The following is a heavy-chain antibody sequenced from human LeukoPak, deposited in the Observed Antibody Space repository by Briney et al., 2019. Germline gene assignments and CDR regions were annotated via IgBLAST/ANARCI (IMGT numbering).Heavy chain of an antibody. CDR1: GGSISSYY. CDR2: IYYSGST. Sequence: SETLSLTCTVSGGSISSYYWSWIRQPPGKGLEWIGYIYYSGSTNYNPSLKSRVTISVDTSKNQFSLKLSSVTAADTAVYYCARLRSPGSGAYYYYGVDVWGQGTTVTVSS. V-gene: IGHV4-59*08. J-gene: IGHJ6*02. D-gene: IGHD3-10*01. CDR3: ARLRSPGSGAYYYYGVDV.